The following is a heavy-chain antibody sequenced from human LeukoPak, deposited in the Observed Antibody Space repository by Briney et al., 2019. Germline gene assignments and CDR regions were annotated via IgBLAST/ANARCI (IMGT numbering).Heavy chain of an antibody. J-gene: IGHJ4*02. CDR3: ARFSPSNLRYGYDLGGVAY. CDR2: IYHSGST. V-gene: IGHV4-38-2*02. CDR1: GYSISSGYY. Sequence: SETLSLTCTVSGYSISSGYYWGWIRQPPGKGLEWIGSIYHSGSTYYNPSLKSRVTISVDTSKNQFSLKLSSVTAADTAVYYCARFSPSNLRYGYDLGGVAYWGQGTLVTVSS. D-gene: IGHD5-12*01.